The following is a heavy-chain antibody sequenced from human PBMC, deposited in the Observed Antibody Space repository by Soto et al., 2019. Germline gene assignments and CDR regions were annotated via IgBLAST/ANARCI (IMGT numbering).Heavy chain of an antibody. Sequence: QVQLVESGGGVVQPGRSLRLSCAASGFTFSSYGMHWVRQAPGKGLEWVSLISNDGNDKYYVDSVKGRFTISRDNSKNTLYLQMNSLRTEDTAVYYCSKRSGENSGWYSESWGQGTLVIVSS. D-gene: IGHD6-19*01. J-gene: IGHJ5*02. CDR1: GFTFSSYG. CDR3: SKRSGENSGWYSES. V-gene: IGHV3-30*18. CDR2: ISNDGNDK.